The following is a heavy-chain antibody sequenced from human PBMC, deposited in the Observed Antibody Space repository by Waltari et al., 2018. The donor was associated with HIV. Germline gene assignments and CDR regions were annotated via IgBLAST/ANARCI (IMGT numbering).Heavy chain of an antibody. Sequence: QVQLVQSGAEVKKPGASVKVSCKASGYTFTGYYMHWVRQAPGQGLEWMGWINPNSGGTNYAQKFQGRVTMTRDTSISTAYMELSRLRSDDTAVYYCAREREENGYYYYYGMDVWGQGTTVTVSS. V-gene: IGHV1-2*02. D-gene: IGHD1-26*01. J-gene: IGHJ6*02. CDR3: AREREENGYYYYYGMDV. CDR1: GYTFTGYY. CDR2: INPNSGGT.